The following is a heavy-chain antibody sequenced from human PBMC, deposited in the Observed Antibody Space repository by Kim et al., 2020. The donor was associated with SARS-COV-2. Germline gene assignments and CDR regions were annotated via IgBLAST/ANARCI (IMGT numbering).Heavy chain of an antibody. CDR2: ISGSGGST. V-gene: IGHV3-23*01. J-gene: IGHJ4*02. CDR1: GFTFSSYA. CDR3: AKGRLNYYDSSGED. Sequence: GGSLRLSCAASGFTFSSYAMSWVRQAPGKGLEWVSAISGSGGSTYYADSVKGRFTISRDNSKNTLYLQMNSLRAEDTAVYYCAKGRLNYYDSSGEDWGQGTLVTVSS. D-gene: IGHD3-22*01.